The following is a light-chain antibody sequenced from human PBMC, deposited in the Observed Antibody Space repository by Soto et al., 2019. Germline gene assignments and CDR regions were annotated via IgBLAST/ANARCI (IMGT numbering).Light chain of an antibody. Sequence: VMPQTPGTMSVSPGERDTLTCRASQSVSNKLAWYQQKRGQAPRLLIYDASTRATGVPTRFSGSGSGTEFTLTISSLQSEDFAVYYCQQHNNWPLTFGGGANVEI. CDR3: QQHNNWPLT. V-gene: IGKV3-15*01. CDR2: DAS. CDR1: QSVSNK. J-gene: IGKJ4*01.